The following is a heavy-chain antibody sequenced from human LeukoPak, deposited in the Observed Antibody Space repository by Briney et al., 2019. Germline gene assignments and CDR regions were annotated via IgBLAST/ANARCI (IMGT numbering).Heavy chain of an antibody. V-gene: IGHV3-23*01. J-gene: IGHJ4*02. CDR1: RYTFSSYA. D-gene: IGHD6-13*01. CDR3: AKSISSSWWGFDY. CDR2: ISGSGGGT. Sequence: GGSLRLSCAASRYTFSSYAMTRVSQALGKGLEWVSAISGSGGGTYYADSVKGRFTISRDNSKNTLYLQMNSLRAEDTAVYYCAKSISSSWWGFDYWGQGTLVTVSS.